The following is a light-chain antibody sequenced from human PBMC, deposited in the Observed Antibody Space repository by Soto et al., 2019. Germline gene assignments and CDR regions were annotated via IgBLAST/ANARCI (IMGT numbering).Light chain of an antibody. CDR2: DNN. V-gene: IGLV1-51*01. J-gene: IGLJ2*01. CDR3: GTWDSRLSGVV. Sequence: QSALTQPPSVSAAPGQKVTISCSGSSSNIGNNYVSWYQQLPGTAPKLLIYDNNKGPPGIPDRFSGSKSGTSATLVITGLQTGDEADYYCGTWDSRLSGVVFGGGTKLTVL. CDR1: SSNIGNNY.